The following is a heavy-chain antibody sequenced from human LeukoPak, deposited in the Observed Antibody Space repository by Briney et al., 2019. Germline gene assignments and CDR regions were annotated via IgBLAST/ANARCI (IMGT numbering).Heavy chain of an antibody. V-gene: IGHV1-2*02. Sequence: ASVKVSCKASGYTFTGYYMHWVRQAPGQGLEGMGWINPNSGGTNYAQKFQGRVTMTRDTSISTAYRELSRLRSDDTAVYYCAIVGPSGCAPDYCFDYWGQGTLVTVSS. D-gene: IGHD2-8*01. J-gene: IGHJ4*02. CDR1: GYTFTGYY. CDR3: AIVGPSGCAPDYCFDY. CDR2: INPNSGGT.